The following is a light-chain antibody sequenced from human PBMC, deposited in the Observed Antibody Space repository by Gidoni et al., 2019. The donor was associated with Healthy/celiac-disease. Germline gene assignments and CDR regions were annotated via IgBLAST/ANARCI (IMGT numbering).Light chain of an antibody. V-gene: IGKV2-28*01. CDR1: QSLLHSNGYNY. J-gene: IGKJ1*01. CDR2: LGS. Sequence: DIVMTQSPLSLPVTPGEPASISCRSSQSLLHSNGYNYLDWYLQKPGQSPQLLIYLGSNRASGVPDRFSGSGSGTDFTLKISRVEAEDVGVYYCMPALQTPQWTFXQXTKVEIK. CDR3: MPALQTPQWT.